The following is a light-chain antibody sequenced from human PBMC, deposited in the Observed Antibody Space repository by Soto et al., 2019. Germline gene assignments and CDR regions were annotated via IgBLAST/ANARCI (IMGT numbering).Light chain of an antibody. CDR2: AAS. CDR1: QTISNY. Sequence: DSQMTQSPSSLSASVGDRVTITCRASQTISNYLHWYQEIPGKAPKLLIYAASTWQSGVPSRFSGSGSGTEFTLTISNLQPEDFAMYYCHKNYSTPFTFGRGTNVDI. J-gene: IGKJ3*01. CDR3: HKNYSTPFT. V-gene: IGKV1-39*01.